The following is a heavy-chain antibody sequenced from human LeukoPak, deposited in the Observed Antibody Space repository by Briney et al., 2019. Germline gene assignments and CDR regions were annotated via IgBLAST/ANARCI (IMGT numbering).Heavy chain of an antibody. CDR2: ISYDGSNK. J-gene: IGHJ4*02. CDR3: AKEDYDRSGYLY. V-gene: IGHV3-30*18. D-gene: IGHD3-22*01. Sequence: GGSLRLSCAASGFTFSSYGMHWVRQAPGKGLEWVAVISYDGSNKYYADSVKGRFTISRDNSKNTLYLQMNSLRAEDTAVYYCAKEDYDRSGYLYWGQGTLVTVSS. CDR1: GFTFSSYG.